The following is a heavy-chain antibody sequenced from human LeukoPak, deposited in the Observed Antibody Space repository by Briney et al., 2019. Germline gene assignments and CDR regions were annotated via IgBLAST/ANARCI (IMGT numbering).Heavy chain of an antibody. CDR3: AREPPVYYYGSGSYFDY. J-gene: IGHJ4*02. D-gene: IGHD3-10*01. CDR2: IYHSGST. V-gene: IGHV4-4*02. Sequence: SETLSLTCAVSGGSISSSNWWSWVRQPPGKGLEWIGEIYHSGSTNYNPSLKSLVTISVDKSKNQFSLKLSSVTAADTAVYYCAREPPVYYYGSGSYFDYWGQGTLVTVSS. CDR1: GGSISSSNW.